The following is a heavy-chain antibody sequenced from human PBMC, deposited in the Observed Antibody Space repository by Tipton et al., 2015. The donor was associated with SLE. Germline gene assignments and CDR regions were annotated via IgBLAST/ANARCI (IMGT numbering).Heavy chain of an antibody. Sequence: LRLSCTVSGGSISGYYWSWIRQPAGKGLEWIGRVYSSGSTIYNPSIKSRVTISVDTSKNQFSLKLSSVTAADTAVYFCARAMAWTGDPLHFDYWGQGSLVTVSS. D-gene: IGHD3/OR15-3a*01. J-gene: IGHJ4*02. CDR1: GGSISGYY. V-gene: IGHV4-4*07. CDR2: VYSSGST. CDR3: ARAMAWTGDPLHFDY.